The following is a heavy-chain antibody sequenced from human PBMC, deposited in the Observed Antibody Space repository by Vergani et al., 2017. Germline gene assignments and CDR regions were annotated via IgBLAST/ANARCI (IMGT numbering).Heavy chain of an antibody. J-gene: IGHJ3*02. Sequence: QVQLVQSGAEVKKPGDSVKVSCKASGYTFTSYYMHWVRQAPGQGLEWMGIINPSGGSTSYAQKFQGRVTMTRDTSTSTVYMELSSRSSEDTAVYYCARDGWTDPLTYSGSGSYYKEQPQHAFDIWGQGTMVTVSS. CDR3: ARDGWTDPLTYSGSGSYYKEQPQHAFDI. CDR2: INPSGGST. D-gene: IGHD3-10*01. V-gene: IGHV1-46*03. CDR1: GYTFTSYY.